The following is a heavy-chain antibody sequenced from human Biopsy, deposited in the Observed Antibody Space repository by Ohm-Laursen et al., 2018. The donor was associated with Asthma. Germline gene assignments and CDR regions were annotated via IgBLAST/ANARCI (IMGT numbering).Heavy chain of an antibody. CDR3: ARSYDTDSYPVLVLDY. V-gene: IGHV1-69*04. CDR1: GYTFSNYA. CDR2: ILTKFDIT. Sequence: SVKVSCKASGYTFSNYAISWVRQAPGHGLEWMGTILTKFDITSYAEKFQGRVTITADKSTSTTYMELSRLRAEDTAVYYCARSYDTDSYPVLVLDYWGQGTLVTVSS. J-gene: IGHJ4*02. D-gene: IGHD3-22*01.